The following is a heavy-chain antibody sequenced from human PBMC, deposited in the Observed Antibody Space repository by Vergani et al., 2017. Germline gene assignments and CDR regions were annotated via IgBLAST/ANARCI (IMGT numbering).Heavy chain of an antibody. CDR1: GFTFSSYG. D-gene: IGHD3-3*01. Sequence: QVQLVESGGGVVQPGGSLRLSCAASGFTFSSYGMHWVRQAPGKGLEWVAFIRYDGSNKYYADSVKGRFTISRDNSKNTLYLQMNSLRAEDTAVYYCARHRRVNFWSGYYTRYNWFDPWGQGTLVTVSS. CDR2: IRYDGSNK. CDR3: ARHRRVNFWSGYYTRYNWFDP. V-gene: IGHV3-30*02. J-gene: IGHJ5*02.